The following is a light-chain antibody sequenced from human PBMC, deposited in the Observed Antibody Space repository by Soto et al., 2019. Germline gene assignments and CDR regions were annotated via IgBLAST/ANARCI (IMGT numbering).Light chain of an antibody. Sequence: QSALTQPPSASGSPGQSVTISCTGTSSDVGFYKYVSWYQQHPGKAPKLIISEVNKRPSGVPDSFSGSKSGNTASLTLSGLQAEDEADYYCSSYAGNNILLFGGGTKVNVL. CDR1: SSDVGFYKY. CDR2: EVN. J-gene: IGLJ3*02. CDR3: SSYAGNNILL. V-gene: IGLV2-8*01.